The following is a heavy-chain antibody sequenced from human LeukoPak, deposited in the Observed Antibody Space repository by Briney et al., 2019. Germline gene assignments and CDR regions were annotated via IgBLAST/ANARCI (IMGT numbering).Heavy chain of an antibody. CDR2: IRSKTNNYAT. V-gene: IGHV3-73*01. CDR1: GVTFSDSA. Sequence: GRSLRLSCAASGVTFSDSAFHWVRRSSGKGLGWVGRIRSKTNNYATAYTASVKGRFTISRDDSKNTAYLQMNSLNTEDTAMYYCTRHLIGATPFDYWGQGTLVSVSS. J-gene: IGHJ4*02. CDR3: TRHLIGATPFDY. D-gene: IGHD4/OR15-4a*01.